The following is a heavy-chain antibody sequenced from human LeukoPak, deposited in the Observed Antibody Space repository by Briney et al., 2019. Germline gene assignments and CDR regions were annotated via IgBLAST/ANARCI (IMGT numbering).Heavy chain of an antibody. CDR2: IYPGDSDP. D-gene: IGHD3-10*01. CDR1: GYSFPTYW. V-gene: IGHV5-51*01. Sequence: GESLKISCKGSGYSFPTYWIAWVRQMPGKGLEWMGIIYPGDSDPRYSPSFQGQVTISADKSISTAYLQWSSLKASDTAIYYCARAYSYGSGSYYRFDYWGQGTLVTVSS. J-gene: IGHJ4*02. CDR3: ARAYSYGSGSYYRFDY.